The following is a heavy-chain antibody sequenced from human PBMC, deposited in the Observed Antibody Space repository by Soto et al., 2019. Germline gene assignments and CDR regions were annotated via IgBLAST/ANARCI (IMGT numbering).Heavy chain of an antibody. D-gene: IGHD4-17*01. Sequence: QVQLVQSGAEVKKPGSSVKVSCKASGGTFSSYAISWVRQAPGQGLAWMGGIIPIFGTANYAQKFQGRVTITADESTSTAYMELSSLRSEDTAVYYCARRPISGDYHYYFDYWGQGTLVTVSS. CDR1: GGTFSSYA. CDR2: IIPIFGTA. V-gene: IGHV1-69*01. CDR3: ARRPISGDYHYYFDY. J-gene: IGHJ4*02.